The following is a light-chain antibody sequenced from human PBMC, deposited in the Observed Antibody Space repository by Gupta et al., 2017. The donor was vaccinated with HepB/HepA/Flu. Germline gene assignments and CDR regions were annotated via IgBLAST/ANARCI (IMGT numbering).Light chain of an antibody. CDR1: QSISSY. V-gene: IGKV1-39*01. CDR2: AAS. Sequence: DIQMTQSPSSLSASVGDRVTITCRASQSISSYLNWYQQKPGKAPKLLIYAASSLQSGVPSRFRGSGSGTDFTLTISRLQPEDFATYCCQQCDSTPITFGQGTRLEIK. CDR3: QQCDSTPIT. J-gene: IGKJ5*01.